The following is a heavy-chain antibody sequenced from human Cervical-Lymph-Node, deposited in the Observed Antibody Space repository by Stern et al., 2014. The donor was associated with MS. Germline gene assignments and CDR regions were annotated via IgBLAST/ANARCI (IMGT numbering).Heavy chain of an antibody. Sequence: MHLVESGGGVVQPGRSLRLSCAASGFTFSSSGMHWVRQAPGKGLEWLAIIWYDGSNRYYADSVKGRFTISRDNSKTTLYLQMNSLRAEDTAVYYCAREGGNTAEXXQHWGQGTLVTVSS. J-gene: IGHJ1*01. V-gene: IGHV3-33*01. CDR1: GFTFSSSG. D-gene: IGHD4-23*01. CDR3: AREGGNTAEXXQH. CDR2: IWYDGSNR.